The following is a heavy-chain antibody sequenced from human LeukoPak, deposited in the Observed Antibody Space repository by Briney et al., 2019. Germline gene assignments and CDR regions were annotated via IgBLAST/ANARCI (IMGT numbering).Heavy chain of an antibody. CDR3: ARGSRDGYNHFDY. J-gene: IGHJ4*02. CDR2: IYYSGST. V-gene: IGHV4-59*01. Sequence: SETLSLTCTISGGSITSYHGSWIRQPPGKGREWIGYIYYSGSTNYNPSLKSRVTISVDTSKNQFSLNLRSLTAADTAVYYCARGSRDGYNHFDYWGQGTLVTVSS. CDR1: GGSITSYH. D-gene: IGHD5-24*01.